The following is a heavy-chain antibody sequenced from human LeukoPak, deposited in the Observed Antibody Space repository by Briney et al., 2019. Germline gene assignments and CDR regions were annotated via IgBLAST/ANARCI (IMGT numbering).Heavy chain of an antibody. D-gene: IGHD2-2*01. Sequence: GGSLRLSCAASGFTFSSYAMHWVRQAPGKGLEYVSAISSNGRSTYYANSVKGRCSISIDNPKNTLYLQMGSLRAEDMAVYYCARCNRLMPRYCSSTSCRKHYYYYYMDVWGKGTTVTISS. CDR2: ISSNGRST. V-gene: IGHV3-64*01. CDR3: ARCNRLMPRYCSSTSCRKHYYYYYMDV. J-gene: IGHJ6*03. CDR1: GFTFSSYA.